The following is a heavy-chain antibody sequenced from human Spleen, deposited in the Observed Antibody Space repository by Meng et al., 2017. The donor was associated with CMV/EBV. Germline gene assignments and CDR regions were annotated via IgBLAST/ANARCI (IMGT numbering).Heavy chain of an antibody. CDR1: GFTFSSYS. Sequence: GESLKISCAASGFTFSSYSMNWVRQAPGKGLEWVSVISGSGGSTYYADSVKGRFTIFRDNSKNTLYLQMNSLRAEDTAVYYCAKSRLGSYYNYYYGMDVWGQGTTVTVSS. D-gene: IGHD4-11*01. CDR3: AKSRLGSYYNYYYGMDV. CDR2: ISGSGGST. J-gene: IGHJ6*02. V-gene: IGHV3-23*01.